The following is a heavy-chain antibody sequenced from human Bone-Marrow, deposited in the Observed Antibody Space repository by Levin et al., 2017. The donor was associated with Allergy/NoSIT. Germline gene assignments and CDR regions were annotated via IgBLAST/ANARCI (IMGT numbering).Heavy chain of an antibody. CDR3: ARDGYYSARGYYYGMDV. Sequence: SETLSLTCTVSGGSIAKSEFYWTWIRQSPGKGLEWIGYIFHTGSTFYNPSLESRTSLSLNTSKNQFSLKLSSVTAADPAVYYCARDGYYSARGYYYGMDVWGRGTTVTVSS. V-gene: IGHV4-30-4*01. D-gene: IGHD3-3*01. CDR1: GGSIAKSEFY. CDR2: IFHTGST. J-gene: IGHJ6*02.